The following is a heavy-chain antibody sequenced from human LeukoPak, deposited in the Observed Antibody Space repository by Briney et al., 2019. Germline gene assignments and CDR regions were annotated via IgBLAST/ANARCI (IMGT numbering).Heavy chain of an antibody. J-gene: IGHJ4*02. D-gene: IGHD6-19*01. CDR1: GFTFSGYP. Sequence: PGKSLRLSCAASGFTFSGYPIHWVRQAPGKGLEWVAVISYDGSNKYYADSVKGRFTISRDNSENTLYLQMNGLRAGETAMYYCATPYTSGWSLYFDNWGQGTLVTVSS. CDR2: ISYDGSNK. V-gene: IGHV3-30-3*01. CDR3: ATPYTSGWSLYFDN.